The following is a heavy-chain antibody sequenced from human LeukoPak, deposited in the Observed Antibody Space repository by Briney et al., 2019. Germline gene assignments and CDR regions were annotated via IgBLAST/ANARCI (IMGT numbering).Heavy chain of an antibody. CDR3: ARQSHRVGATTGSWRDY. CDR2: IYYSGST. V-gene: IGHV4-39*01. D-gene: IGHD1-26*01. Sequence: SSETLSLTCTVSGGSISSSGYYWGWIRQPPGKGLEWIGSIYYSGSTYYNPSLKSRVTISVDTSKNQFSLKLSSVTAADTAVYYCARQSHRVGATTGSWRDYWGQGTLVTVSS. J-gene: IGHJ4*02. CDR1: GGSISSSGYY.